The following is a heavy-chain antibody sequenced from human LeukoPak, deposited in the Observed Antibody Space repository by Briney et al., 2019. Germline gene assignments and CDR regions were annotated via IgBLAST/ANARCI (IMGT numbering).Heavy chain of an antibody. Sequence: SETLSLTCTVSGGSISSYYWSWIRQPAGKGLEWIGYIYYSGSTNYNPSLKSRVTISVDTSKNQFSLKLSSVTAADTAVYYCARGGPVLLWMRAFDIWGQGTMVTVSS. CDR2: IYYSGST. CDR3: ARGGPVLLWMRAFDI. CDR1: GGSISSYY. J-gene: IGHJ3*02. D-gene: IGHD3-10*01. V-gene: IGHV4-59*01.